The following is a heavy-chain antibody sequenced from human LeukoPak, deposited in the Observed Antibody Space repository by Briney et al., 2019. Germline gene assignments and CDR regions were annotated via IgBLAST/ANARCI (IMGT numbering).Heavy chain of an antibody. CDR2: ISWNSGSI. D-gene: IGHD3-22*01. J-gene: IGHJ3*02. CDR1: GFTFSSYW. CDR3: AKDMGYSSGYPEAFDI. Sequence: GGSLRLSCAAYGFTFSSYWMSWVRQAPGKGLEWVSGISWNSGSIGYADSVKGRFTISRDNAKNSLYLQMNSLRAEDMALYYCAKDMGYSSGYPEAFDIWGQGTMVTVSS. V-gene: IGHV3-9*03.